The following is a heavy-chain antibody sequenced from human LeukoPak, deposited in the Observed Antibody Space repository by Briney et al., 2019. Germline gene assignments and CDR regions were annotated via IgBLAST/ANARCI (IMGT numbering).Heavy chain of an antibody. CDR3: ARDGPVYYFDY. J-gene: IGHJ4*02. V-gene: IGHV3-53*01. CDR1: GFTVSSNY. CDR2: IYSGGST. Sequence: PGGSLRLSCAASGFTVSSNYMSWVRQAPGKGLEWVSVIYSGGSTYYADSVKGRFTISRDNSKNTLYLQMNSLRAEDTAVYYCARDGPVYYFDYWGQGTLVTVSS.